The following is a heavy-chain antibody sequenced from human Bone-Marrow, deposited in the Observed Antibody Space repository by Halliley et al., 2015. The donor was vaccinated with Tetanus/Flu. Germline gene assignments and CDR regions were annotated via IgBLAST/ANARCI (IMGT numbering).Heavy chain of an antibody. J-gene: IGHJ5*02. D-gene: IGHD3-16*02. V-gene: IGHV4-59*12. CDR3: ARARLVAGLILNNWFDP. CDR2: IYYNGAP. Sequence: YIYYNGAPNYTPPPKSRVPISLNPSKNQFSLKLSSVTAADTAVYYCARARLVAGLILNNWFDPWGQGTLVTVSS.